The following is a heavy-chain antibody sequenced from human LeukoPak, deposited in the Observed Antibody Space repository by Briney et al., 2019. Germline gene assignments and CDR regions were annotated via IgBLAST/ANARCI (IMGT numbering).Heavy chain of an antibody. CDR3: ARQISSSSFDY. J-gene: IGHJ4*02. CDR2: IYPGDSST. V-gene: IGHV5-51*01. CDR1: GYSFISFW. D-gene: IGHD6-6*01. Sequence: GESLKISCQGSGYSFISFWIGWVRQMPGKALEWMGIIYPGDSSTRYSPSFQGQVTMSADKSISTAYLQWSSLKASDTAMYYCARQISSSSFDYWGQGTLVSVSS.